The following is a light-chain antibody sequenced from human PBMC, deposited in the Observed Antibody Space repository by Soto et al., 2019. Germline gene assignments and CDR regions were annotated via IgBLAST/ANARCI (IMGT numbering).Light chain of an antibody. V-gene: IGKV3-20*01. CDR2: AAS. J-gene: IGKJ2*01. CDR1: QSVSSSY. Sequence: EIVLTQSPGTLSLSPGERATLSCRASQSVSSSYLAWYQQKPGQATMLLIYAASSRATSLPGRFSGSGSGTYFLLTISRLEPEYFALYYCQHYSSSPYTFGQGTKLEIK. CDR3: QHYSSSPYT.